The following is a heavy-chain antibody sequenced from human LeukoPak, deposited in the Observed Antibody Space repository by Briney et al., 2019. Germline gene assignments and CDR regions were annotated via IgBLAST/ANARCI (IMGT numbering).Heavy chain of an antibody. Sequence: GGSLRLSCEASGFTFSSYGMHWVRQAPGKGLEGVAVISYDGSNKYYADSVKGRFTISRDNSRNTLYLQMNSLRAEDTAVYYCAKMGPAIRRGTYYFDYWGQGTLVTVSS. V-gene: IGHV3-30*18. CDR3: AKMGPAIRRGTYYFDY. CDR2: ISYDGSNK. CDR1: GFTFSSYG. J-gene: IGHJ4*02. D-gene: IGHD5-18*01.